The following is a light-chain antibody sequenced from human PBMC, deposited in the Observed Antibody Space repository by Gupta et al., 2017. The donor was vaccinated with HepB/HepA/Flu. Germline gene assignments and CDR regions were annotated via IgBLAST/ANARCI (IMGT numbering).Light chain of an antibody. CDR2: GAS. CDR1: QSIRSGY. J-gene: IGKJ1*01. V-gene: IGKV3-20*01. CDR3: QQYDSQPRT. Sequence: EIVLTQSPGTLSLSPGERATLSCRASQSIRSGYLAWYQQKPGQAPRLLIYGASNRSTGIPDMFSGSGSGTDFTLTITRLEPEDFAVYYCQQYDSQPRTFGQGTKVEIK.